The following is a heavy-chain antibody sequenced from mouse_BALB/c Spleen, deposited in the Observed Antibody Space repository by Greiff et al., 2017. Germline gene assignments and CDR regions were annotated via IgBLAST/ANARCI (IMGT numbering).Heavy chain of an antibody. CDR2: IWAGGST. J-gene: IGHJ4*01. CDR1: GFSLTSYG. V-gene: IGHV2-9*02. Sequence: VMLVESGPGLVAPSQSLSITCTVSGFSLTSYGVHWVRQPPGKGLEWLGVIWAGGSTNYNSALMSRLSISKDNSKSQVFLKMNSLQTDDTAMYYCARVLLLRFYAMDYWGQGTSVTVSS. D-gene: IGHD1-1*01. CDR3: ARVLLLRFYAMDY.